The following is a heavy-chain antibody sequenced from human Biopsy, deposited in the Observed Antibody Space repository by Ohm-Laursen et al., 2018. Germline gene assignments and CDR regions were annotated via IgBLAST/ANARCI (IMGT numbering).Heavy chain of an antibody. CDR2: IRNT. Sequence: SVTLSLTCSVSGDSISCMTYYWGWLRQPPGKGLEWIGTIRNTYFRTSLKSRFTISVDTSKNNFSLKLNYITAADTGVYYCAQTRNDYGGFYFDYWGRGTLVTVSS. CDR3: AQTRNDYGGFYFDY. V-gene: IGHV4-39*02. J-gene: IGHJ4*02. D-gene: IGHD4/OR15-4a*01. CDR1: GDSISCMTYY.